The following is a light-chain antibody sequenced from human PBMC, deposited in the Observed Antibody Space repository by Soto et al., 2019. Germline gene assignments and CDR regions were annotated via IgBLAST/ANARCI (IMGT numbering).Light chain of an antibody. CDR3: MQALQTPLT. V-gene: IGKV2-28*01. J-gene: IGKJ4*01. CDR2: LGS. CDR1: QSLLNSNGNNY. Sequence: DIVMTQSPLSLPVTPGEPASISCRSSQSLLNSNGNNYLDWYLQKPGQSPQLLIYLGSNRAPGVSDRLTGSGSGTDFTLKMSRVEAEDVGVYYCMQALQTPLTFGGGTKVEIK.